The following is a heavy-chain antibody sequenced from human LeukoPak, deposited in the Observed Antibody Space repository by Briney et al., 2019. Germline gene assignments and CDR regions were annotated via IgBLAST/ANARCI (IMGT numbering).Heavy chain of an antibody. J-gene: IGHJ5*02. Sequence: ASVKVSCKASGYTFTSYDINWVRQATGQGLEWMGWMNPNSGNTGYAQKFQGRVTMARNTSISTAYMELSSLRSDDTAVYYCARDLGFSWFDPWGQGTLVTVSS. V-gene: IGHV1-8*01. D-gene: IGHD7-27*01. CDR3: ARDLGFSWFDP. CDR2: MNPNSGNT. CDR1: GYTFTSYD.